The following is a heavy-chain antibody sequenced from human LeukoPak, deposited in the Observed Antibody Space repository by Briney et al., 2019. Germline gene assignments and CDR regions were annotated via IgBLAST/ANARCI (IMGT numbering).Heavy chain of an antibody. CDR1: GFTVSSYY. D-gene: IGHD4-11*01. CDR3: ARSYSNHLFGMDV. Sequence: GGSLRLSCAASGFTVSSYYMTWVRQAPGKGLEWVSVMYSGGSTYYADSVKGRVAISRDNSQNTVFLQMYSVRVEDTAVYYCARSYSNHLFGMDVWGQGTAVTVSS. V-gene: IGHV3-66*01. CDR2: MYSGGST. J-gene: IGHJ6*02.